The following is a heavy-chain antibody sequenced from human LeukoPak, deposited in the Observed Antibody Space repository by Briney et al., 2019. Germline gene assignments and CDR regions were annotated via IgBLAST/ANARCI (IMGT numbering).Heavy chain of an antibody. CDR3: RRDYGDY. CDR1: GFTFSTYA. Sequence: PGGSLRLSCAASGFTFSTYAMSWVRQAPGKGLEWVSTISGSGGSTYYADSVKGRFAISRDNSKSTLYLQMNSLRAEDTAVYYCRRDYGDYWGRGTLVTVSS. CDR2: ISGSGGST. J-gene: IGHJ4*02. D-gene: IGHD4-17*01. V-gene: IGHV3-23*01.